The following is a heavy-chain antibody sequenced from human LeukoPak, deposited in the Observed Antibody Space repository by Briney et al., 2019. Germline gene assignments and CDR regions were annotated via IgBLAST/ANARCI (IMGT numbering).Heavy chain of an antibody. Sequence: SETLSLTCTVSGGSISSSSYYWGWIRQPPGKGLEWIGSIYYSGSTYYNPSLKSRVTISVDTSKNQFSLKLSSVTAADTAVYYCAQEDTLTGYYAFDYWGQGTLVTVSS. V-gene: IGHV4-39*07. CDR2: IYYSGST. CDR1: GGSISSSSYY. J-gene: IGHJ4*02. CDR3: AQEDTLTGYYAFDY. D-gene: IGHD3-9*01.